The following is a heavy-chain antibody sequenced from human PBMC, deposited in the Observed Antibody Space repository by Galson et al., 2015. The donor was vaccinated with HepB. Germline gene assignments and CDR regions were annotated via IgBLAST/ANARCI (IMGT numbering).Heavy chain of an antibody. V-gene: IGHV5-51*01. Sequence: QSGAEVTKPGESLTISCKGSGSSFTDYWIGWVRQRPGKGLEWMGLLYPADSYTRYSPSFQDQVTISADKSITNAYLQWSSLKASDTAMYSCARQKSFDSSGCCGMDVWGQGTTVTVSS. D-gene: IGHD3-22*01. CDR1: GSSFTDYW. CDR3: ARQKSFDSSGCCGMDV. J-gene: IGHJ6*02. CDR2: LYPADSYT.